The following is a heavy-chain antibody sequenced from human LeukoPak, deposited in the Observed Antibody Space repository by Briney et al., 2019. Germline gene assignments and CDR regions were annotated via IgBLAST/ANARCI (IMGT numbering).Heavy chain of an antibody. CDR3: VRDFMYNTACTGW. CDR1: RFIFGDSA. CDR2: ISWNSGSI. Sequence: PGRSLRLSCAASRFIFGDSAMHWVRQAPGKGLQWVSGISWNSGSIDYEDSVKGRFTISRDNAKNKFYLQMNTLTAEDTAVYYCVRDFMYNTACTGWWGQGTLVTVSS. V-gene: IGHV3-9*01. J-gene: IGHJ4*02. D-gene: IGHD5-18*01.